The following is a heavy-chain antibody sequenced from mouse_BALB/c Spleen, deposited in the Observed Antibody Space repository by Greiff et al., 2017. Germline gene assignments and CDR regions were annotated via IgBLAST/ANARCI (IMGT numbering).Heavy chain of an antibody. J-gene: IGHJ2*01. V-gene: IGHV5-17*02. CDR2: ISSGSSTI. CDR3: ARSRPYHVDY. CDR1: GFTFSSFG. Sequence: EVKLVESGGGLVQPGGSRKLSCAASGFTFSSFGMHWVRQAPEKGLEWVAYISSGSSTIYYADTVKGRFTISRDNPKNTLFLQMTSLRSEDTAMYYCARSRPYHVDYWGQGTTLTVSS. D-gene: IGHD3-3*01.